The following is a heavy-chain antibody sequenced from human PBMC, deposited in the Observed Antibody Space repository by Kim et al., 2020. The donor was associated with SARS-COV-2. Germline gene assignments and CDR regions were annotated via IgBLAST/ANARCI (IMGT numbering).Heavy chain of an antibody. J-gene: IGHJ6*03. CDR2: ISSSGSTI. CDR3: ARTPGGTTDYYYYYYYMDV. D-gene: IGHD4-4*01. Sequence: GGSLRLSCAASGFTFSSYEMNWVRQAPGKGLEWVSYISSSGSTIYYADSVKGRFTISRDNAKNSLYLQMNSLRAEDTAVYYCARTPGGTTDYYYYYYYMDVWGKGTTVTVSS. V-gene: IGHV3-48*03. CDR1: GFTFSSYE.